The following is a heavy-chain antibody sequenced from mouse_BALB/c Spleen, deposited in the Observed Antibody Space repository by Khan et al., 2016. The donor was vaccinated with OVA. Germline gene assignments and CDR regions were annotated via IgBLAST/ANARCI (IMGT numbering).Heavy chain of an antibody. Sequence: QIQLVQSGAELARPGASVKLSCKASGYTFTTYWMQWVKQRPGQGLEWIGTIYPGDGDTRYTQNFKDKATLTADKSSSTAYMQLSSLASEDSAVYYCASYRYDYFDDWGQGTTLTVSS. D-gene: IGHD2-14*01. J-gene: IGHJ2*01. CDR2: IYPGDGDT. CDR1: GYTFTTYW. V-gene: IGHV1-87*01. CDR3: ASYRYDYFDD.